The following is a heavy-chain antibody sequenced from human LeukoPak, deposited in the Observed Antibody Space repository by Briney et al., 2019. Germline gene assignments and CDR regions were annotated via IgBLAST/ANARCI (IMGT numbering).Heavy chain of an antibody. J-gene: IGHJ4*02. Sequence: GASVKVSCKSSGGTFSAYGVNWVRQAPGQGLEWMGNIIPMHGSTNYAQKFQGRLTIIADESAGTVHMELSSLKSEDTAVYYCAREGCSGGSCYSWGQGTLVTVST. V-gene: IGHV1-69*11. CDR3: AREGCSGGSCYS. D-gene: IGHD2-15*01. CDR1: GGTFSAYG. CDR2: IIPMHGST.